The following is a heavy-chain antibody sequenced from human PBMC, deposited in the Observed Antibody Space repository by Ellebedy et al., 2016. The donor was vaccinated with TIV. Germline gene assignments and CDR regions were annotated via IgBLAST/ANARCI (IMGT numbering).Heavy chain of an antibody. CDR3: ARDLVVGYYYDSSGYYYPFDY. CDR1: GFTFSSYE. D-gene: IGHD3-22*01. J-gene: IGHJ4*02. Sequence: GESLKISCAASGFTFSSYEMNWVRQAPGKGLEWVSYISSSGSTIYYADSVKGRFTISRDNAKNSLYLQMNSLRAEDTAVYYCARDLVVGYYYDSSGYYYPFDYWGQGTLVTVSS. V-gene: IGHV3-48*03. CDR2: ISSSGSTI.